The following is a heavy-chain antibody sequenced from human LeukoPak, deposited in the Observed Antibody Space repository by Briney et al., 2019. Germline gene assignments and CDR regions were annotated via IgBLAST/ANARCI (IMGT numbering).Heavy chain of an antibody. V-gene: IGHV4-59*01. CDR2: IDHTGIT. D-gene: IGHD6-13*01. Sequence: SETLSLTCTVSDDSITIYYWSWIRQPPGKGLEWIGYIDHTGITNYNPSLNSRVTISRDTSKNHFSLELSSATAADTAVYLCARGRVSSSTWCSTYYYYFYMDVWGKGTTVTVSS. CDR1: DDSITIYY. J-gene: IGHJ6*03. CDR3: ARGRVSSSTWCSTYYYYFYMDV.